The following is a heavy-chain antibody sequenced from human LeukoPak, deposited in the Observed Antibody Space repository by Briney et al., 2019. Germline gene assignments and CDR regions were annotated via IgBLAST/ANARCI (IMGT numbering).Heavy chain of an antibody. CDR3: ARNLDGYDDY. CDR2: INPNGGGT. D-gene: IGHD5-18*01. CDR1: GYIFTGYY. V-gene: IGHV1-2*02. J-gene: IGHJ4*02. Sequence: ASVKVSCKTSGYIFTGYYIHWLRQAPGQGLEWMAWINPNGGGTGYSQKFQGRVTMTRDTSITTAYMELSRLRSDDTAVYYCARNLDGYDDYWGQGTLVTVSS.